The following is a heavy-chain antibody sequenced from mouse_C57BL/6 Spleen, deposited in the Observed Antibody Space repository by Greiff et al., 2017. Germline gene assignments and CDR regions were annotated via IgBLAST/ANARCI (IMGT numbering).Heavy chain of an antibody. J-gene: IGHJ3*01. CDR3: ARSYGNYGAWFAY. CDR1: GYTFTSYW. Sequence: QVQLQQSGAELAKPGASVKLSCKASGYTFTSYWMHWVKQRPGQGLEWIGYINPSSGYTKYNQKFKDKATLTADKSSSPAYMQLSSLTYEDSAVYYCARSYGNYGAWFAYWGQGTLVTVSA. V-gene: IGHV1-7*01. D-gene: IGHD2-1*01. CDR2: INPSSGYT.